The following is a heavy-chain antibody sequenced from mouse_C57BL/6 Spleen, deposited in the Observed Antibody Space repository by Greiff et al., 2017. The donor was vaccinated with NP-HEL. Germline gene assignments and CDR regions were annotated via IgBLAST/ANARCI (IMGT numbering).Heavy chain of an antibody. V-gene: IGHV5-6*01. CDR2: ISRGGSYT. CDR3: ARPQTGTDYYAMDD. CDR1: GFTFSSYG. Sequence: EVKLMESGGDLVKPGGSLKLSCAASGFTFSSYGMSWVRQTPDKRLEWVATISRGGSYTYYPASVKGRFPISRDNANNTLYLQMSSLKSEDTAMYYCARPQTGTDYYAMDDWGQGTSVTVSS. D-gene: IGHD4-1*01. J-gene: IGHJ4*01.